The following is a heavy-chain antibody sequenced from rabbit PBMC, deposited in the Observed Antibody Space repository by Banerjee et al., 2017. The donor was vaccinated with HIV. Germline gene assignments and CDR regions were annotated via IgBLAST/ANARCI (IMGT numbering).Heavy chain of an antibody. CDR1: GFDFSSYG. V-gene: IGHV1S7*01. Sequence: QLVESGGGLVTLGGSLKLSCKASGFDFSSYGVSWVRQAPGKGLEWIGYIDPVFGSTYYASWVNGRFTISSHNAQNTLYLQLNSLTAADTATYFCARAYIGTNVYFNLWGQGTLVTVS. D-gene: IGHD1-1*01. CDR2: IDPVFGST. CDR3: ARAYIGTNVYFNL. J-gene: IGHJ4*01.